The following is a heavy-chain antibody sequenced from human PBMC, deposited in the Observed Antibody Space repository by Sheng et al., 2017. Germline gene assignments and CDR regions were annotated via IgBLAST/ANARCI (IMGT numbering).Heavy chain of an antibody. D-gene: IGHD3-16*01. CDR1: GGSFSGYY. J-gene: IGHJ4*02. CDR2: INHSGST. V-gene: IGHV4-34*01. CDR3: ARESDRDWGYKYYFDY. Sequence: QVQLQQWGAGLLKPSETLSLTCAVYGGSFSGYYWSWIRQPPGKGLEWIGEINHSGSTNYNPSLKSRVTISVDTSKNQFSLKLSSVTAADTAVYYCARESDRDWGYKYYFDYWGQGTLVTVSS.